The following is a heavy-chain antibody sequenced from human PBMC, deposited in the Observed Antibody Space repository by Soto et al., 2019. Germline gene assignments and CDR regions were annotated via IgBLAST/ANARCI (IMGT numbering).Heavy chain of an antibody. V-gene: IGHV3-13*01. Sequence: GGSLRLSCAASGFTFSSYDMHWVRQATGKGLEWVSAIGTAGDTYYPGSVKGRFTISRENAKNSLYLQMNSLRAGDTAVYYCARGSRYDILTGYLPRAFDYWGQGTLVTVSS. J-gene: IGHJ4*02. D-gene: IGHD3-9*01. CDR1: GFTFSSYD. CDR3: ARGSRYDILTGYLPRAFDY. CDR2: IGTAGDT.